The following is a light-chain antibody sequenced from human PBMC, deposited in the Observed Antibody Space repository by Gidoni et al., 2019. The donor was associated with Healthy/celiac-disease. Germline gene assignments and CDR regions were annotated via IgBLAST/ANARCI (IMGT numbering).Light chain of an antibody. CDR3: CSYAGSSTVV. J-gene: IGLJ2*01. CDR2: EVS. CDR1: SSDVVSYNL. Sequence: QSALTQPASVSGSPGQLITISCTGTSSDVVSYNLVSWYQQHPGKAPKLMIYEVSKRPSGVSNRFSGSKSGNTASLTISGLQAEDEADYYCCSYAGSSTVVFGGGTKLTVL. V-gene: IGLV2-23*02.